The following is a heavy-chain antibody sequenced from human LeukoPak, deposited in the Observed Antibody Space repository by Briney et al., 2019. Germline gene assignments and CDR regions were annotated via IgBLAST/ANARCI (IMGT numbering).Heavy chain of an antibody. CDR2: INHSGST. V-gene: IGHV4-34*01. CDR3: ARGGRGYIAARNVRFDP. D-gene: IGHD6-13*01. J-gene: IGHJ5*02. CDR1: GGSFSGYY. Sequence: SETLSLTCAVYGGSFSGYYWSWIRQPPGKGLEWIGEINHSGSTNYNPSLKSRVTISVDTSKNQFSLKLSSVTAADTAVYYCARGGRGYIAARNVRFDPWGQGTLVTVSS.